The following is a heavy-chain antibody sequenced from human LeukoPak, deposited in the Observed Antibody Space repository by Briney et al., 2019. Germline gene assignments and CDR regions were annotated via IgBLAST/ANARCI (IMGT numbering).Heavy chain of an antibody. CDR1: GFTFSSYA. CDR3: AKASGTYSGYDYAGYRDLNYFDY. D-gene: IGHD5-12*01. CDR2: ISGSGGST. J-gene: IGHJ4*02. V-gene: IGHV3-23*01. Sequence: PGGSLRLSCAASGFTFSSYAMSWVRQAPGKGLEWVSAISGSGGSTYYADSVKGRFTISRDNSKNTLYLQMNSLRAEDTAVHYCAKASGTYSGYDYAGYRDLNYFDYWGQGTLVTVSS.